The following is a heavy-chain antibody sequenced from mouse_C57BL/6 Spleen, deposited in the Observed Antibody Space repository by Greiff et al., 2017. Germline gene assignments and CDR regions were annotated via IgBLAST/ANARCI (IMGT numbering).Heavy chain of an antibody. CDR1: GYTFPDYN. V-gene: IGHV1-18*01. CDR2: INPNNGGT. D-gene: IGHD1-1*01. Sequence: VQLQQSGPELVKPGASVKIPCKASGYTFPDYNMAWVKQSHGKSLEWIGDINPNNGGTIYNQKFKGKATLTVDKSSSTAYMELRSLTSEDTAVYYCARGDYVRWYFDVWGTGTTVTVSS. CDR3: ARGDYVRWYFDV. J-gene: IGHJ1*03.